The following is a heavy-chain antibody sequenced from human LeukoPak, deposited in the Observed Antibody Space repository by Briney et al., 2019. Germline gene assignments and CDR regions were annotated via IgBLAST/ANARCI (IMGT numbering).Heavy chain of an antibody. CDR3: AKAAMVRGVISSFDY. D-gene: IGHD3-10*01. Sequence: SQTLSLTCAISGDSVSSNSAAWNWIRQSPSRGLEWLGRTYYRSKWYNDYAVSVKSRITINPDTSKNQFSLQLNSVTPEDTAVYYCAKAAMVRGVISSFDYWGQGTLVTVSS. CDR2: TYYRSKWYN. J-gene: IGHJ4*02. V-gene: IGHV6-1*01. CDR1: GDSVSSNSAA.